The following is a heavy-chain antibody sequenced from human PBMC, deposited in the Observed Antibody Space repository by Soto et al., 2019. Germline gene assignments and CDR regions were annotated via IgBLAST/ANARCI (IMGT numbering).Heavy chain of an antibody. Sequence: QVQLVESGGGVVQPGRSLRLSCAASGFTFSSYGMHWVRQAPGKGLEWVAVISYDGSNKYYADSVKGRFTISRDNSKNTLYLQMNSLGAEDTAVYYCAKDRQPNYYYGMDVWGQGTTVTVSS. D-gene: IGHD6-13*01. J-gene: IGHJ6*02. CDR2: ISYDGSNK. V-gene: IGHV3-30*18. CDR3: AKDRQPNYYYGMDV. CDR1: GFTFSSYG.